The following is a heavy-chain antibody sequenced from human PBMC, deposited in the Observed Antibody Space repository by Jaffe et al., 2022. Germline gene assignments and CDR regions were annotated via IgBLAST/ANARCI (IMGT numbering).Heavy chain of an antibody. D-gene: IGHD3-22*01. V-gene: IGHV3-30*02. CDR1: GFTFSSYG. CDR3: AKPPPANYYYDSSAIVY. Sequence: QVQLVESGGGVVQPGGSLRLSCAASGFTFSSYGMHWVRQAPGKGLEWVAFIRYDGSNKYYADSVKGRFTISRDNSKNTLYLQMNSLRAEDTAVYYCAKPPPANYYYDSSAIVYWGQGTLVTVSS. J-gene: IGHJ4*02. CDR2: IRYDGSNK.